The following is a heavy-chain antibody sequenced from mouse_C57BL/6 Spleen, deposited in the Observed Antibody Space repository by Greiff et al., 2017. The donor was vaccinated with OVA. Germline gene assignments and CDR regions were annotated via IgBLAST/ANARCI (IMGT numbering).Heavy chain of an antibody. V-gene: IGHV1-22*01. CDR1: GYTFTDYN. D-gene: IGHD1-1*01. J-gene: IGHJ4*01. CDR2: INPNNGGT. CDR3: ARVPLLLRWAMDY. Sequence: VQLQQSGPELVKPGASVKMSCKASGYTFTDYNMHWVKQSHGKSLEWIGYINPNNGGTSYNQKFKGKATLTVNKSSSTAYMELRSLTSEDSAVYYCARVPLLLRWAMDYWGQGTSVTVSS.